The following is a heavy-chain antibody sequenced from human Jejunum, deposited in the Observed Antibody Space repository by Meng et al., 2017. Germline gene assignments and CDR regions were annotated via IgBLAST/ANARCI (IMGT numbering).Heavy chain of an antibody. CDR3: ARASVGNCGGDCYSPHWFDP. V-gene: IGHV4-30-2*01. J-gene: IGHJ5*02. D-gene: IGHD2-21*02. CDR1: GGSISSGAYS. CDR2: SYHTGSS. Sequence: QVQVQESGPGLVKPSGTLSLTCAVSGGSISSGAYSWRWIRQPPGKGLEWIGHSYHTGSSNYNPSLESRVTISVDRSKNQFSLKLTSVTAADTAVYYCARASVGNCGGDCYSPHWFDPWGQGTLVTVSS.